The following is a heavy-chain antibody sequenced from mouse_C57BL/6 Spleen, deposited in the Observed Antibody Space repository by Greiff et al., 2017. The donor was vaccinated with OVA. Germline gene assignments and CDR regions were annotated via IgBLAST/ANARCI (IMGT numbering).Heavy chain of an antibody. CDR2: IDPSDSET. Sequence: QVQLQQPGAELVRPGSSVKLSCKASGYTFTSYWMHWVKQRPIQGLEWIGNIDPSDSETHYNQKFKDKATLTVDKSSSTAYMQLSSLTSEDSAVYDCAREYDYDEFADWGQGTLVTVSA. J-gene: IGHJ3*01. CDR3: AREYDYDEFAD. CDR1: GYTFTSYW. D-gene: IGHD2-4*01. V-gene: IGHV1-52*01.